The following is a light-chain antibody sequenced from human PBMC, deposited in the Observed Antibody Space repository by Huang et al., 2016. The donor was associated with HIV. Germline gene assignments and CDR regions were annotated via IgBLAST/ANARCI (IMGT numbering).Light chain of an antibody. Sequence: DIQMTQSPSSLSAFVGDRVTITCRASQDIRSSLDWYQQKPGKTPKLRLFAASRWESGVPSRFSGSGSGTDYTLTISSLQPEDFATYYCQQYYTTPRDTFGQGTRLAIK. CDR3: QQYYTTPRDT. CDR2: AAS. J-gene: IGKJ5*01. CDR1: QDIRSS. V-gene: IGKV1-NL1*01.